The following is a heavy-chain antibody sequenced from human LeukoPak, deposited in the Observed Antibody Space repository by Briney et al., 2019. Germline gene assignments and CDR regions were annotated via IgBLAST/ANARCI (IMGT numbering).Heavy chain of an antibody. D-gene: IGHD1-26*01. Sequence: ASVKVSCKSSGYTFTGHYMHWVRLAPGQGLEWMGWINPNSSGTNYAQKFQGRVTMTRDASISTAYMEVSSLRSDDTAVYYCSRESVVGATTLDYWGQGTLVTVSS. CDR3: SRESVVGATTLDY. J-gene: IGHJ4*02. CDR2: INPNSSGT. CDR1: GYTFTGHY. V-gene: IGHV1-2*02.